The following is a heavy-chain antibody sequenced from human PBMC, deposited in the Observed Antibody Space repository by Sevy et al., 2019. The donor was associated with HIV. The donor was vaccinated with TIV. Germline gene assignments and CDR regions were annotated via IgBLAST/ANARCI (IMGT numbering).Heavy chain of an antibody. Sequence: GGSLRLSCAASGFTFSNYEMNWDRQAPGKGLEWVSYISSSDSTIYYADSVRGRFIISRDNAKNSLYLQMNSLRAEDTAVYYCARDRVGATGLGYFQHWGQGTLVTVSS. D-gene: IGHD1-26*01. J-gene: IGHJ1*01. V-gene: IGHV3-48*03. CDR2: ISSSDSTI. CDR1: GFTFSNYE. CDR3: ARDRVGATGLGYFQH.